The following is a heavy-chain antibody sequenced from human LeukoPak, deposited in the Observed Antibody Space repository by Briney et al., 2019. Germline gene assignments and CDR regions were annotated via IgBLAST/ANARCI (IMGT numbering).Heavy chain of an antibody. J-gene: IGHJ6*03. CDR1: GYTFTSYY. D-gene: IGHD5-18*01. CDR2: INPSGGST. CDR3: ARESGYSYGSIYYYMDV. Sequence: ASVKVSCKASGYTFTSYYMHWVRQAPGQGLEWMGIINPSGGSTSYAQKFQGRVTMTRDMSTSTVYMELSSLRSEDTAVYYCARESGYSYGSIYYYMDVWGKGTTVTVSS. V-gene: IGHV1-46*01.